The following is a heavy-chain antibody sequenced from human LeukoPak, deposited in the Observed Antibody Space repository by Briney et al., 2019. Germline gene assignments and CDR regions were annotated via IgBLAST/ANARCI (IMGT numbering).Heavy chain of an antibody. V-gene: IGHV3-53*01. Sequence: GGSLRLSCAASGFTVSSNYMSWVRQAPGKGLEWVSVIYSGGSTYYADSVEGRFTISRDNSKNTLYLQMNSLRAEDTAVYYCAKDWNYYGSGSYLWGQGTLVTVSS. CDR1: GFTVSSNY. J-gene: IGHJ4*02. CDR2: IYSGGST. CDR3: AKDWNYYGSGSYL. D-gene: IGHD3-10*01.